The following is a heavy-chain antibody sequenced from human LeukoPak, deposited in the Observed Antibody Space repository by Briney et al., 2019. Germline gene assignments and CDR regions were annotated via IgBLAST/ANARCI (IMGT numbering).Heavy chain of an antibody. CDR2: IFYSGST. D-gene: IGHD3-10*01. CDR1: GGSISSYH. CDR3: ARLTMFRGVIYGTDWHSDL. J-gene: IGHJ2*01. Sequence: PSETLCLTCTVSGGSISSYHWSWIRQPPGKGLEWIGYIFYSGSTNYNPSLRSRVTISLDTSKNQFSLKLSSVTAADTAVYYCARLTMFRGVIYGTDWHSDLWGRGTLVTVSS. V-gene: IGHV4-59*12.